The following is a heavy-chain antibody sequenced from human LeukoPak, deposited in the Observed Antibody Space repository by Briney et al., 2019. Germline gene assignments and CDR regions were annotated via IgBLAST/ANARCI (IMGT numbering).Heavy chain of an antibody. D-gene: IGHD1-26*01. CDR3: AKEYALYSGSSSYFDH. Sequence: PGGSLRLSCAASGFTFSSYALHWVRQAPGKGLEWVAVISYDGSNKYYADSVKGRFTVSRDNSKNTLYLQMNSLRPEDTAVYYCAKEYALYSGSSSYFDHWGQGTLVTVSS. CDR1: GFTFSSYA. CDR2: ISYDGSNK. V-gene: IGHV3-30*01. J-gene: IGHJ4*02.